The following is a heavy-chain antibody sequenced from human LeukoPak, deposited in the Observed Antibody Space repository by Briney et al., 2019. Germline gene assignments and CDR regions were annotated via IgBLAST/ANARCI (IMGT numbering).Heavy chain of an antibody. Sequence: SETLSLTCTVSGGSISSYYWSWIRQPPGKGLERIGYIYYSGSTNYNPSLKSRVTISVDTSKNQFSLKLSSVTAADTAVYYCARRDGDYVNWYFDLWGRGTLVTVSS. J-gene: IGHJ2*01. CDR3: ARRDGDYVNWYFDL. V-gene: IGHV4-59*01. CDR1: GGSISSYY. CDR2: IYYSGST. D-gene: IGHD4-17*01.